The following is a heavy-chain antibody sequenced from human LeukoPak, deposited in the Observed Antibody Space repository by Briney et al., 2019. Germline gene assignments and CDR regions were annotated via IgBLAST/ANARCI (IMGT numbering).Heavy chain of an antibody. CDR2: IYTSGST. CDR3: ARDSLLPSAMGYYYMDV. V-gene: IGHV4-61*02. Sequence: ASETLSLTCTVSGGSISSGSYYWSWIRQPAGKGLEWIGRIYTSGSTNHNPSLKSRVTMSVDTSKNQFSLKLSSVTAADTALYYCARDSLLPSAMGYYYMDVWGKGTTVTVSS. D-gene: IGHD2-2*01. J-gene: IGHJ6*03. CDR1: GGSISSGSYY.